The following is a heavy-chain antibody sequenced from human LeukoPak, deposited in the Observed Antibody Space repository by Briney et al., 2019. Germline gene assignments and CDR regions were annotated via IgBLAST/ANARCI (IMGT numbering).Heavy chain of an antibody. D-gene: IGHD2-2*01. J-gene: IGHJ3*02. Sequence: PGGSLRLSCAASGFTFSSYGMHWVRQAPGKGLEWVAVIWYDGSNKYYADSVKGRFTISRDNSKNTLYLQMNSLRAEDTAVYYCARDLPYQLHAFDIWGQGTMVTVSS. CDR2: IWYDGSNK. CDR3: ARDLPYQLHAFDI. CDR1: GFTFSSYG. V-gene: IGHV3-33*01.